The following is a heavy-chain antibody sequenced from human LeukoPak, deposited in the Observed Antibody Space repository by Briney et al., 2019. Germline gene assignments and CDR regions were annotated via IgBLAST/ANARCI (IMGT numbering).Heavy chain of an antibody. D-gene: IGHD3-3*01. V-gene: IGHV4-34*01. J-gene: IGHJ4*02. CDR3: ARSPKGFWSGYYSQPFDY. CDR2: INHSGST. CDR1: GGSFSGYY. Sequence: PSETLSLTCAVYGGSFSGYYWSWIRQPPGKGLEWIGEINHSGSTNYNPSLKSRVTISVDTSKNQFSLKLSFVTAADTAVYYCARSPKGFWSGYYSQPFDYWGQGTLVTVSS.